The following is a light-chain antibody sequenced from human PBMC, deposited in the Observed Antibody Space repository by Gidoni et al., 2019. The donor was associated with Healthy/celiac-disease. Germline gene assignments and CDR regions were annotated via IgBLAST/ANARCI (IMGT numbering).Light chain of an antibody. J-gene: IGLJ3*02. CDR1: SSNIGSNY. CDR2: RNN. CDR3: AAWDDSLSGWV. Sequence: QSVLTQPPSASGTPGRGVTISCSGSSSNIGSNYVSWYQQHPGTAPKLLIYRNNQRPSGVPDRFSGSKSGTSASLAISGLRSEDEADYYCAAWDDSLSGWVFGGGTKLTVL. V-gene: IGLV1-47*01.